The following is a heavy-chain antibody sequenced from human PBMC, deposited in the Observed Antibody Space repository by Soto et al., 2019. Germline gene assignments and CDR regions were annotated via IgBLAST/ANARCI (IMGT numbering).Heavy chain of an antibody. D-gene: IGHD6-13*01. CDR3: AKDPPREYSSSWLSYWDY. CDR1: GFTFSSYA. CDR2: ISGSGGST. Sequence: GGSLRLSCAASGFTFSSYAMSWVRQSPGKGLEWVSGISGSGGSTYYADSVKGRFTISRDNSKNTLYLQMNSLRAEDTAVYYCAKDPPREYSSSWLSYWDYWGQGTLVTVSS. J-gene: IGHJ4*02. V-gene: IGHV3-23*01.